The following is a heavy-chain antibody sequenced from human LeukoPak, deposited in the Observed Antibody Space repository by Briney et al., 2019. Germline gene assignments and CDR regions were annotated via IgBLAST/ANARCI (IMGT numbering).Heavy chain of an antibody. CDR1: GGTFSSYA. Sequence: SVKVSCKASGGTFSSYAISWVRQAPGQGLEWMGGIIPIFGTANYAQKFQGRVTITADESTSTAYMELSSLRSEDTAVYYCARDPAYGSGSYHPSYCGMDVWGQGTTVTVSS. CDR3: ARDPAYGSGSYHPSYCGMDV. J-gene: IGHJ6*02. D-gene: IGHD3-10*01. CDR2: IIPIFGTA. V-gene: IGHV1-69*13.